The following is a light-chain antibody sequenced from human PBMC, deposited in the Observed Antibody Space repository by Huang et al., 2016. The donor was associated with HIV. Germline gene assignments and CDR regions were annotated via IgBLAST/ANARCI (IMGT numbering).Light chain of an antibody. J-gene: IGKJ2*01. V-gene: IGKV1-39*01. CDR1: QSISSY. CDR2: AAS. CDR3: QQSYSTPPYT. Sequence: DIQMTQSPSSLSASVGDRVTITCRASQSISSYLNWYQQKPGKAPKVLIYAASSLQRGVPSRFSGSGSGTDFTLTISSLQPEDFASYYCQQSYSTPPYTFGQGTKLEIK.